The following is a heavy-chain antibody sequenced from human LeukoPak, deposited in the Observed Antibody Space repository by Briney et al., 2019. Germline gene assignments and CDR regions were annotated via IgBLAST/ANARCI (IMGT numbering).Heavy chain of an antibody. CDR3: ARDFGGDLDY. J-gene: IGHJ4*02. Sequence: GGSLRLFCAASGFTFSRYSMHWVRQAPGKGLEGVSSSSSSSSYIYYADSVKSRFTISRDNAKNSLYLQMNSLRGEDTAVYYCARDFGGDLDYWGQGTLVTVSS. V-gene: IGHV3-21*01. CDR1: GFTFSRYS. CDR2: SSSSSSYI. D-gene: IGHD2-21*01.